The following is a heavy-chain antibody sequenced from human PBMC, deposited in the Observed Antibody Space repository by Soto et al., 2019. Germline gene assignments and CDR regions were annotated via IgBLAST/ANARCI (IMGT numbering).Heavy chain of an antibody. CDR1: GGSVSSGSYY. Sequence: QVQLQESGPGLVKPSETLSLTCTVSGGSVSSGSYYWSWIRQPPGKGLEWIGYIYYTGSTNCNPPLKSRLTISVDTSKNQFSLKLSSVTAADTAVYYCASTYCSSTSCYSAGADYWGQGTLVTVSS. CDR3: ASTYCSSTSCYSAGADY. V-gene: IGHV4-61*01. D-gene: IGHD2-2*01. J-gene: IGHJ4*02. CDR2: IYYTGST.